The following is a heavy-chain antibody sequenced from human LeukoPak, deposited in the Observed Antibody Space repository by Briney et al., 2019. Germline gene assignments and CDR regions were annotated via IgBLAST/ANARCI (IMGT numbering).Heavy chain of an antibody. D-gene: IGHD3-10*01. CDR2: ISSSSSAI. CDR1: GFTFSIYT. V-gene: IGHV3-48*01. CDR3: ARETQNYNYGTTFDY. Sequence: GGSLGLSCAASGFTFSIYTMNWVRQAPGKGLEWVSYISSSSSAIYYADSVKGRFTISRDNAKNSLYLQMNSLRAEDTAVYYRARETQNYNYGTTFDYWGQGTLVTVSS. J-gene: IGHJ4*02.